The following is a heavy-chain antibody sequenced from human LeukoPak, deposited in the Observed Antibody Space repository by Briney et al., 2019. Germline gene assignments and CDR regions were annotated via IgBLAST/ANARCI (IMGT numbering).Heavy chain of an antibody. CDR3: ARAGPLFGTFDY. D-gene: IGHD2-21*01. CDR2: IYSGGST. V-gene: IGHV3-53*01. Sequence: PGGSLRLSCAASGFTVSSDYMSWVRQAPGKGLEWVSVIYSGGSTYYADSVKGRFTISRDNSKNTLYLQMNSLSAEDTAVYYCARAGPLFGTFDYWGQGTLVTVSS. CDR1: GFTVSSDY. J-gene: IGHJ4*02.